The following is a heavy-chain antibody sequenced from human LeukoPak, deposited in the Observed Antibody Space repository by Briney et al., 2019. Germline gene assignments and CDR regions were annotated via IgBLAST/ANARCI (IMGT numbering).Heavy chain of an antibody. CDR3: AKDLLDSPNGPNWFDP. CDR2: ISGSGGST. J-gene: IGHJ5*02. V-gene: IGHV3-23*01. D-gene: IGHD1-1*01. Sequence: GGSLRPSCAASGFTFSSYAMSWVRQAPGKGLEWVSAISGSGGSTYYADSVKGRFTISRDNSKNTLYLQMNSLRAEDTAVYYCAKDLLDSPNGPNWFDPWGQGTLVTVSS. CDR1: GFTFSSYA.